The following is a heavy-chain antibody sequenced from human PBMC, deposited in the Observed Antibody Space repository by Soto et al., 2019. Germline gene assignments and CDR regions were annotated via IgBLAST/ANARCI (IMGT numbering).Heavy chain of an antibody. CDR3: ARGGFSSSWRLDY. CDR2: IFPYTGNT. J-gene: IGHJ4*02. CDR1: AYDFNTYS. V-gene: IGHV1-18*04. D-gene: IGHD6-13*01. Sequence: QVYLVQSGAEVKKPGASVKVSCKASAYDFNTYSINWVRQAPGQGLEWMGSIFPYTGNTHYAQNHQARFTMTRDTTTNTAYMDLAKLQFDDTAVYCGARGGFSSSWRLDYWGQGTLVTVSS.